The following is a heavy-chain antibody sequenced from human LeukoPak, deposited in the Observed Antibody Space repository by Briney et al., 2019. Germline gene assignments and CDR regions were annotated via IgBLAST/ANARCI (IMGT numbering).Heavy chain of an antibody. CDR3: ARTIVDTAIQVDAFDI. CDR2: VSYDGTIK. Sequence: PGGSLRLSCAASGVSFSRSAMHWVRQAPGKGLEWVAVVSYDGTIKYYTDSVKGRFTISKDNSKNTLYLQMNSLRVEDTAVYYCARTIVDTAIQVDAFDIWGQGTMVTVSS. V-gene: IGHV3-30-3*01. J-gene: IGHJ3*02. D-gene: IGHD5-18*01. CDR1: GVSFSRSA.